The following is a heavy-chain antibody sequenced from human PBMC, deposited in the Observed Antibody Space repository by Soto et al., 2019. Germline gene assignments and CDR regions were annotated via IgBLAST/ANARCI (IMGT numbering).Heavy chain of an antibody. Sequence: ASVEVSCKASGYTFTSYGISWVRQAPGQGLEWMGWISAYNGNTNYAQKLQGRVTMTTDTSTSTAYMELRSLRSDDTAVYYCAVHPYYYDSSGSIGIWGQGTMVTVSS. D-gene: IGHD3-22*01. CDR1: GYTFTSYG. CDR2: ISAYNGNT. CDR3: AVHPYYYDSSGSIGI. V-gene: IGHV1-18*01. J-gene: IGHJ3*02.